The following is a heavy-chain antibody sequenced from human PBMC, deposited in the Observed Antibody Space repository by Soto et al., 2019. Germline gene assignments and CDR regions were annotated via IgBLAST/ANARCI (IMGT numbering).Heavy chain of an antibody. J-gene: IGHJ4*02. V-gene: IGHV4-61*01. CDR2: FYYTGST. CDR3: ARAGAVVGDYFDS. D-gene: IGHD1-26*01. Sequence: PSETLSLTCTVSGGSVSSGSFYWSWIRQPPGKGLEWIGYFYYTGSTNYNPSLRSRVTISSDTSKNQFSVKINSVTAADTAVYFCARAGAVVGDYFDSWGQGALVTVPS. CDR1: GGSVSSGSFY.